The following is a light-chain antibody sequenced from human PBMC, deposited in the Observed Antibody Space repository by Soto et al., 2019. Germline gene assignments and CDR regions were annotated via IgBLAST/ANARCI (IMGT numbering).Light chain of an antibody. CDR2: GAS. CDR1: QSVSSN. Sequence: EIVMAQSPATLSVSPGERATLSCRASQSVSSNVAWYQQKPGQAPRLLIYGASTRATGIPARFGGSGSGTDFTLTISSLQSEDFAVYYCQQYNNWSFTFGPGTKVDIK. J-gene: IGKJ3*01. V-gene: IGKV3-15*01. CDR3: QQYNNWSFT.